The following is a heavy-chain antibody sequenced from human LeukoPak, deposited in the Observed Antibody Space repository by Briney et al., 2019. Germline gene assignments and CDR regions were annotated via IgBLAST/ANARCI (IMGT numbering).Heavy chain of an antibody. CDR1: GYTFTTYG. Sequence: GASVKVSCKASGYTFTTYGFSWVRQAPGQGLEWMGWISAYNGNTNYAQKFQGRIAMTTDTSTNTAYMDLRSLRSDDTAFYYCAREGADDHGRLLWFDPWGQGTLVTVSS. D-gene: IGHD4-17*01. J-gene: IGHJ5*02. CDR3: AREGADDHGRLLWFDP. V-gene: IGHV1-18*01. CDR2: ISAYNGNT.